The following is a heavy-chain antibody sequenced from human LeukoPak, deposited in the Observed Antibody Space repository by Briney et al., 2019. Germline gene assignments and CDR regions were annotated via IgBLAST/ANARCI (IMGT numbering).Heavy chain of an antibody. V-gene: IGHV4-61*08. D-gene: IGHD6-19*01. CDR2: IYYSGST. CDR1: GGSISSSDYY. J-gene: IGHJ4*02. CDR3: ARVRAVAGGVDY. Sequence: SETLSLTCTVSGGSISSSDYYWSWIRQPPGKGLEWIGYIYYSGSTNYNPSLKSRVTISVDTSKNQFSLKLSSVTAADTAVYYCARVRAVAGGVDYWGQGTLVTVSS.